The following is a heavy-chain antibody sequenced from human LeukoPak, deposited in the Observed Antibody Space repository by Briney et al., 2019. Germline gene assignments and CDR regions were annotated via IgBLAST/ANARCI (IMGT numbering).Heavy chain of an antibody. D-gene: IGHD6-6*01. J-gene: IGHJ4*02. CDR1: GFTFSNYA. CDR2: ISYDGGNK. V-gene: IGHV3-30-3*01. Sequence: GGSLRLSCAASGFTFSNYAMHWVRQAPGKGLEWVAVISYDGGNKYHAASVKGRFTISRDNSKNTLYLQMNSLRAEDTAVYSCPRAGPQYTRSSGSSAYWGQGTLVTVSS. CDR3: PRAGPQYTRSSGSSAY.